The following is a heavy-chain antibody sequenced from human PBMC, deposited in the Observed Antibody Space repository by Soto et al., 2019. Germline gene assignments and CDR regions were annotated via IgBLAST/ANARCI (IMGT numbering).Heavy chain of an antibody. V-gene: IGHV1-69*06. J-gene: IGHJ4*02. CDR3: ARGRSRGESWHGRSFDY. D-gene: IGHD3-22*01. CDR1: GGTFSSYA. Sequence: SVKVSCKASGGTFSSYAISWVRQAPGQGLEWMGGIIPIFGTANYAQKFQGRVTITADKSTSTAYMELSSLRSEDTAVDYCARGRSRGESWHGRSFDYWGQGTLVTVSS. CDR2: IIPIFGTA.